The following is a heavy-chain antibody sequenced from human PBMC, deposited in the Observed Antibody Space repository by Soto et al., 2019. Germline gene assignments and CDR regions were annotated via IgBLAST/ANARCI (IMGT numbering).Heavy chain of an antibody. D-gene: IGHD2-2*01. J-gene: IGHJ5*02. CDR1: GDSISGGASF. CDR2: VYYSGSS. V-gene: IGHV4-31*03. Sequence: SETLSLTCTVSGDSISGGASFWSWIRQPPGKGLEWIANVYYSGSSYYNPSLKSRLTISVDTTKNQFSLQLKSMTAADTAVYYCAKLSCTSSTCYFPGWFDPWRQGTLVTVSS. CDR3: AKLSCTSSTCYFPGWFDP.